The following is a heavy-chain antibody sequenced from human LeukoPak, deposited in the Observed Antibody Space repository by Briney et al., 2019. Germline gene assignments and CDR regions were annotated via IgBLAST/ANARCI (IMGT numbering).Heavy chain of an antibody. CDR2: ISAYNGNT. J-gene: IGHJ3*02. CDR1: GYTFTSYY. CDR3: ARNVRHAFDI. V-gene: IGHV1-18*04. Sequence: ASVRVSCKASGYTFTSYYMHWVRQAPGQGLEWMGWISAYNGNTNYAQKLQGRVTMTTDTSTSTAYMELRSLRSDDTAVYYCARNVRHAFDIWGQGTMVTVSS. D-gene: IGHD6-6*01.